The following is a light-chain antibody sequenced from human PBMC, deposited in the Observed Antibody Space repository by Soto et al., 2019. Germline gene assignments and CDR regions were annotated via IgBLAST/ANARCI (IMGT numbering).Light chain of an antibody. CDR1: QSVSSY. V-gene: IGKV3-11*01. J-gene: IGKJ4*01. CDR2: DVS. CDR3: QQRSNWPLT. Sequence: EIVLTQSPATLSLSPGERAILSCRASQSVSSYLAWYQQKPGQAPRLLMYDVSNRATGFPARFSGSGSGTDFTLTISSLEPEDFAVYYCQQRSNWPLTFGGGTKVEIK.